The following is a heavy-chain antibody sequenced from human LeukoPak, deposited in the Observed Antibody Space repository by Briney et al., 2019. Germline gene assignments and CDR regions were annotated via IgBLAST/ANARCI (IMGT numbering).Heavy chain of an antibody. CDR1: GYTFTSYA. J-gene: IGHJ4*02. CDR3: ASFGAHSFDY. Sequence: ASVKVSCKTSGYTFTSYAINWVRQAPGQGLEFMGWINTGTGSPTYAQGFTGRFVFSLDTSVSTAYLQISTLKPEDTAVYYCASFGAHSFDYWGQGTLVTVSS. CDR2: INTGTGSP. D-gene: IGHD3-10*01. V-gene: IGHV7-4-1*02.